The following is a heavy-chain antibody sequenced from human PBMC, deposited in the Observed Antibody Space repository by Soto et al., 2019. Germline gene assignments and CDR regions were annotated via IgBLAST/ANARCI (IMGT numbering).Heavy chain of an antibody. Sequence: ALRLSGEASGLIFSSYGLQRVRQAPATGLEGVAVIWYDGSNKYYAESVTGRFTNYRDNYKNTLYLQMNSLRAEDTAVYYCARDRDIYSGSYYYYYYGMEVWVQGTTVTVSS. D-gene: IGHD1-26*01. V-gene: IGHV3-33*01. J-gene: IGHJ6*02. CDR1: GLIFSSYG. CDR2: IWYDGSNK. CDR3: ARDRDIYSGSYYYYYYGMEV.